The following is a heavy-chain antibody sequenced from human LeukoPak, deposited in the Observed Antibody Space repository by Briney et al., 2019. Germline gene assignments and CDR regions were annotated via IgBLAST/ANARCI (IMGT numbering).Heavy chain of an antibody. Sequence: GGSLGLSCAASGFTFSSYSMNWVRQAPGKGLEWVSYISSSSSTVYYADSVKGRFSISKDYAKNSLYLQMNSLRAEDTAVYFCARDAGFGGNSDYYYMDVWGKGTTVTVSS. D-gene: IGHD4-23*01. CDR1: GFTFSSYS. CDR2: ISSSSSTV. J-gene: IGHJ6*03. CDR3: ARDAGFGGNSDYYYMDV. V-gene: IGHV3-48*01.